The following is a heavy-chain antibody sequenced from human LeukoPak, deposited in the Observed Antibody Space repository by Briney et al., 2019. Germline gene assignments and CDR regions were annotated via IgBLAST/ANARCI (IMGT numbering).Heavy chain of an antibody. J-gene: IGHJ5*02. CDR1: GGSISSGGYY. D-gene: IGHD4-17*01. CDR2: IDDSGST. CDR3: ARDSGTTVTENWFDP. V-gene: IGHV4-31*03. Sequence: SETLSLTCTVSGGSISSGGYYWSWIRQHPGKGLEWIGYIDDSGSTYYNPSLKSRVTISVDTSKNQFSLKLSSVTAAATAVYYCARDSGTTVTENWFDPWGQGTLVTVSS.